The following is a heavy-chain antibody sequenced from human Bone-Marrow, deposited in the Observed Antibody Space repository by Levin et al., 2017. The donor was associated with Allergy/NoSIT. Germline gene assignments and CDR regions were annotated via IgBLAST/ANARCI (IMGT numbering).Heavy chain of an antibody. CDR3: AGNCITTTCLTGVFDY. J-gene: IGHJ4*02. Sequence: PGGSLRLSCAASGFTFSIYWMTWVRQAPGKGLEWVANIQQDGGDAYYADSVKGRFTISRDNAKNSLHLHMNSLRAEDTAVYYCAGNCITTTCLTGVFDYWGQGTPVTVSS. CDR1: GFTFSIYW. CDR2: IQQDGGDA. V-gene: IGHV3-7*01. D-gene: IGHD2-2*01.